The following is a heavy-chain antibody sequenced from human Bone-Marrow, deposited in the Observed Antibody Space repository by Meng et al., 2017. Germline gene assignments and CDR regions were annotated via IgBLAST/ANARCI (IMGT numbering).Heavy chain of an antibody. CDR1: GYTFTSYS. Sequence: QVTLDKYVSGLKKPWSSVKIACKAFGYTFTSYSMNWLRQVPGQGLEWMGWINTNTGNPTYARGFAGRFVFFLDTSVSTAYLQISSLKAEDTAMYYCARLSWGVTGNDYWGQGTLVTVSS. CDR2: INTNTGNP. V-gene: IGHV7-4-1*02. CDR3: ARLSWGVTGNDY. D-gene: IGHD6-19*01. J-gene: IGHJ4*02.